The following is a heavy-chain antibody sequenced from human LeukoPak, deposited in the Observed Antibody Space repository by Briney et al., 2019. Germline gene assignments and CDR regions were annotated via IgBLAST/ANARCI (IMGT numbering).Heavy chain of an antibody. J-gene: IGHJ4*02. Sequence: GGSLRLSCAASGFTFSSYAMSWVRQAPGKGLEWVSAASGSGSSPYYADSVKGRFTISRDNSKNTLYLQMNSLRADDTAVYYCAKRRDYDSTGYYFTPYYFDYWGQGTLVTVSS. CDR3: AKRRDYDSTGYYFTPYYFDY. CDR1: GFTFSSYA. V-gene: IGHV3-23*01. D-gene: IGHD3-22*01. CDR2: ASGSGSSP.